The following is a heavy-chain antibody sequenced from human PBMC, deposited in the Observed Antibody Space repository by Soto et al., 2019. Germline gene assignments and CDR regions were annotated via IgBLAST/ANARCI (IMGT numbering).Heavy chain of an antibody. D-gene: IGHD3-22*01. CDR2: ISGSGGST. CDR3: AKFGRYWVDSSGYRPI. Sequence: WGSLLLACAASGFTFSIYAMSWVRQAPGKGLEWVSAISGSGGSTYYADSVNGRFTISIDNSKNTLYLQMNSLRAEDTAVYYCAKFGRYWVDSSGYRPIWGQGTMVTVSS. J-gene: IGHJ3*02. CDR1: GFTFSIYA. V-gene: IGHV3-23*01.